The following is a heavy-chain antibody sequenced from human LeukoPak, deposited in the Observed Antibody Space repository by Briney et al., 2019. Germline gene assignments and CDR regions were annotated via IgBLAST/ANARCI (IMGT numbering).Heavy chain of an antibody. V-gene: IGHV3-33*01. D-gene: IGHD6-13*01. Sequence: GRSLRLSCAASGFTFSTYGMHWVRQAPGKGLEWVAVIWHDGSIKYYADSVKGRFTISRDNSKNTLYLQMNSLRAEDTAVYYCARGDRSSWFNFDYWGQGTLVTVSS. CDR3: ARGDRSSWFNFDY. J-gene: IGHJ4*02. CDR2: IWHDGSIK. CDR1: GFTFSTYG.